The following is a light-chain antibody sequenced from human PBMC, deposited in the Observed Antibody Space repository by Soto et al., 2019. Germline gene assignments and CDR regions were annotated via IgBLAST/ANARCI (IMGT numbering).Light chain of an antibody. CDR3: QQYNNWPWT. J-gene: IGKJ1*01. V-gene: IGKV3-15*01. Sequence: EIVMTQSPATLSVSPGVRSTLSCRASQTVTSNLAWYQQKPGQAPRLPIYDASTRATGIPARFSGSGSGAEFTLTISSLQSEDFALYYCQQYNNWPWTFGQGTKWIS. CDR1: QTVTSN. CDR2: DAS.